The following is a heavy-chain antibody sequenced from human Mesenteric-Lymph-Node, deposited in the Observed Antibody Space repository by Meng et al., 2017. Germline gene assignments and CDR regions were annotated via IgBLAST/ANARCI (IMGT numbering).Heavy chain of an antibody. J-gene: IGHJ4*02. CDR1: GDSVSSNSAA. D-gene: IGHD3-3*01. Sequence: SCAISGDSVSSNSAAWNWIRQSPSRGLEWLGRTYYRSKWYNDYAVSVKSRITINPDTSKNQFSLQLNSVTPEDTAVYYCARGIWYDFWSGYYPYYFDYWGQGTLVTVSS. CDR3: ARGIWYDFWSGYYPYYFDY. V-gene: IGHV6-1*01. CDR2: TYYRSKWYN.